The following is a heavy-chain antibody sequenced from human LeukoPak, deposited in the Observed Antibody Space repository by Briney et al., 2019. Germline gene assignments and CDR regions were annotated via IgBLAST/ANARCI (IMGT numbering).Heavy chain of an antibody. Sequence: SETLSLTCAVYGGSFSGYYWSWIRQPPGKGLEWIGEINHSGSTNYNPSLKSRVTISVDTSKNQFSLKLSSVTAADTAVYYCARDVAAGTLDYWGQGTLVTVSS. V-gene: IGHV4-34*01. D-gene: IGHD1-26*01. J-gene: IGHJ4*02. CDR2: INHSGST. CDR3: ARDVAAGTLDY. CDR1: GGSFSGYY.